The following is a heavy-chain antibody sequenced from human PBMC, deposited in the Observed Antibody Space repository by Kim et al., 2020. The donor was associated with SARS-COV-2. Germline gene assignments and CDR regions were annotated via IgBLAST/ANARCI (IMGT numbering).Heavy chain of an antibody. Sequence: ASVKVSCKASGYTFTSYAMHWVRQAPGQRLEWMGWINAGNGNTKYSQKFQGRVTITRDTSASTAYMELSSLRSEDTAVYYCARGEWFGELPDGMDVWGQGTTVTVSS. CDR3: ARGEWFGELPDGMDV. D-gene: IGHD3-10*01. V-gene: IGHV1-3*01. CDR2: INAGNGNT. J-gene: IGHJ6*02. CDR1: GYTFTSYA.